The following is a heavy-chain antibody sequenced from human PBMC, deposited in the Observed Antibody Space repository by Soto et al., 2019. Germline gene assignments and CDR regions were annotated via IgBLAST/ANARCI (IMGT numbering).Heavy chain of an antibody. CDR1: GFTFDDYA. V-gene: IGHV3-9*01. CDR3: AKNGEDIVATIFFDY. CDR2: ISRNSGSI. Sequence: PGGSLRLSCAASGFTFDDYAVHWVRQAPGKGLEWVSGISRNSGSIGYADSVKGRFTISRDNAKNSLYLQMNSLRAEDTALYYCAKNGEDIVATIFFDYWGQGTLVTVSS. D-gene: IGHD5-12*01. J-gene: IGHJ4*02.